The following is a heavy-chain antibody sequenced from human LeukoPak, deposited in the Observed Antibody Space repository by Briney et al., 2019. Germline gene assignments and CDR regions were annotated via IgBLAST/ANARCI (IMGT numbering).Heavy chain of an antibody. CDR3: ARDRSAGSGWSNLDY. V-gene: IGHV1-69*13. CDR1: GGTFSSYA. Sequence: ASVKVSCKASGGTFSSYAISWVRQAPGQGREWMGGIIPIFGTANYAQKFQGRVTITADESTSTAYMELSSLRSEDTAVYYCARDRSAGSGWSNLDYWGQGTLVTVSS. CDR2: IIPIFGTA. D-gene: IGHD6-19*01. J-gene: IGHJ4*02.